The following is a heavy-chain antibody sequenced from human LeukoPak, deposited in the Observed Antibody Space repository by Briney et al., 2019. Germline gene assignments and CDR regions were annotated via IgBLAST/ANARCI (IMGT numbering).Heavy chain of an antibody. J-gene: IGHJ4*02. Sequence: GGSLRLSCAASGFTLSNYAMSWVRQAPGKGLEWVSAITSGGDKTYYGDSVKGRFTISRDNSKNTLSLQMNSLRAEDTAVYYCARDGSGGSCDYWGQGTLVTVSS. V-gene: IGHV3-23*01. CDR2: ITSGGDKT. D-gene: IGHD2-15*01. CDR3: ARDGSGGSCDY. CDR1: GFTLSNYA.